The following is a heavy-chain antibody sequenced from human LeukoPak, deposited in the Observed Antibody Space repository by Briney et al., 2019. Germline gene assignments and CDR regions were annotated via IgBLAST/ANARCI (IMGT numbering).Heavy chain of an antibody. CDR1: GYSISSGYY. J-gene: IGHJ5*02. Sequence: SETLSLTCTVSGYSISSGYYWSWIRQPAGKGLEWIGRIYTSGSTNYNPSLKSRVTMSVDTSKNQFSLKLSSVTAADTAVYYCARDHGLLRFLEWSGFDPWGQGTLVTVSS. V-gene: IGHV4-4*07. CDR3: ARDHGLLRFLEWSGFDP. D-gene: IGHD3-3*01. CDR2: IYTSGST.